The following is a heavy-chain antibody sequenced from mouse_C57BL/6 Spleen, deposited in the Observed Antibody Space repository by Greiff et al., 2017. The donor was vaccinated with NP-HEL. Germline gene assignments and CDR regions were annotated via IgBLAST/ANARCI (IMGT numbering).Heavy chain of an antibody. CDR3: ARSGYYGSSDY. V-gene: IGHV1-54*01. D-gene: IGHD1-1*01. Sequence: QVQLQQSGAELVRPGTSVKVSCKASGYAFTNYWIEWVKQRPGQGLEWIGVINPGSGGTNYNEKFKGKATLTADKSSSTAYMQRSSLTSEDSAVYFCARSGYYGSSDYWGQGTTLTVSS. CDR2: INPGSGGT. CDR1: GYAFTNYW. J-gene: IGHJ2*01.